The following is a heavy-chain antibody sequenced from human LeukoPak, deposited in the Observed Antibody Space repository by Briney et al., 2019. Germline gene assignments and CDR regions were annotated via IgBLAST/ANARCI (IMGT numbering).Heavy chain of an antibody. CDR1: GFTFSSYA. D-gene: IGHD3-22*01. CDR3: ARGFHDSSGYLTY. CDR2: ISSNGGST. Sequence: GGSLRLSCAASGFTFSSYAMHWVRQAPGKGLEYVSAISSNGGSTYYANSVKGRFTIFRDNSKNTLYLQMGSLRAEDMAVYYCARGFHDSSGYLTYWGQGTLVTVSS. V-gene: IGHV3-64*01. J-gene: IGHJ4*02.